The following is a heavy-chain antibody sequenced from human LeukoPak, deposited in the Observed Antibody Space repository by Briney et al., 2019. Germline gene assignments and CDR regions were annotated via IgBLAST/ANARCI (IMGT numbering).Heavy chain of an antibody. D-gene: IGHD1-26*01. Sequence: SETLSLTCTVSGGSISSSSYYWGWIRQPPGKGLEWIGSIYYSGSTYYNPSLKSRVTISVDTSKNQFSLKLSSVTTADTAVYYCAIIVGATKGTYYYYYMDVWGKGTTVTVSS. CDR3: AIIVGATKGTYYYYYMDV. CDR1: GGSISSSSYY. V-gene: IGHV4-39*01. J-gene: IGHJ6*03. CDR2: IYYSGST.